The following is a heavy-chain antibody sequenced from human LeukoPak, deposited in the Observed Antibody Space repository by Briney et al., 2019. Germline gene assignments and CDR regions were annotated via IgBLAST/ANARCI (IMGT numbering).Heavy chain of an antibody. CDR1: GGSFSGYY. Sequence: SETLSLTCAVYGGSFSGYYWSWIRQPPGKGLEWIGSIYYSGSTYYNPSLKSRVTISVDTSKNQFSLKLSSVTAADTAVYYCAREGGSSWYSRDFYYIDVWGKGTTVTVSS. J-gene: IGHJ6*03. CDR2: IYYSGST. D-gene: IGHD6-13*01. V-gene: IGHV4-34*01. CDR3: AREGGSSWYSRDFYYIDV.